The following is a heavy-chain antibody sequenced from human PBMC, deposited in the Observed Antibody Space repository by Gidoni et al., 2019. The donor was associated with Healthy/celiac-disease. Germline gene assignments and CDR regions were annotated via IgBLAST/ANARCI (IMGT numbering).Heavy chain of an antibody. CDR1: GVTFSGAA. D-gene: IGHD3-22*01. CDR2: IRSKANSYAT. V-gene: IGHV3-73*02. Sequence: EGKVGESGGGVVQAGGSRKLYWEAHGVTFSGAAMHWGSQASGKGLEWVGRIRSKANSYATAYAASVKGRFTISRDDSKNTAYLQMNSLKTEDTAVYYCTRLNYYDSSGGFDYWGQGTLVTVSS. CDR3: TRLNYYDSSGGFDY. J-gene: IGHJ4*02.